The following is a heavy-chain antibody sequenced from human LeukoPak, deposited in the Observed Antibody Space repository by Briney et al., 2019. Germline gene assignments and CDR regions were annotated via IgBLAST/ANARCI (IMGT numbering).Heavy chain of an antibody. V-gene: IGHV3-23*01. CDR2: ISGSGGST. J-gene: IGHJ4*02. CDR3: AAGGFATRSRPY. D-gene: IGHD1-14*01. CDR1: GFTFSSYA. Sequence: GGSLRLSCAASGFTFSSYAMSWVRQAPGKGLEWVSAISGSGGSTYYADSVKGRFTISRDNSKNTLYLQMNSLRAEDTAVYYCAAGGFATRSRPYWGQGTLVTVSS.